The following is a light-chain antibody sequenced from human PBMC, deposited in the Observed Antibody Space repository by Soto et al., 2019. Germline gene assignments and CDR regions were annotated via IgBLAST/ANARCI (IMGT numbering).Light chain of an antibody. CDR3: QQRSNWPLT. CDR1: QSINSKS. J-gene: IGKJ5*01. V-gene: IGKV3-11*01. CDR2: DAS. Sequence: EIVLTQSPGTLSLSPGDGATVSCRVSQSINSKSLVWYQRKFGQAPRLLIYDASNRATGIPARFSGSGSETDFTLTISSLQPEDFAVYYCQQRSNWPLTFGQGTRLEIK.